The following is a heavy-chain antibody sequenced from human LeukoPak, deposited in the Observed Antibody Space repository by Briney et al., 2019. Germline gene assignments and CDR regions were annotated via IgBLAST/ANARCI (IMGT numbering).Heavy chain of an antibody. CDR1: GVSISNSYW. CDR2: IYHSGST. D-gene: IGHD1-1*01. J-gene: IGHJ4*02. CDR3: ASKRQYLYYFDY. Sequence: SETLSLTCAVSGVSISNSYWWSWVRQSPGRGLEWIGEIYHSGSTNYNPSLKSRVTISVDKSKNQFSLKVTSVTAADTALYYCASKRQYLYYFDYWGQGTLVTVPS. V-gene: IGHV4-4*02.